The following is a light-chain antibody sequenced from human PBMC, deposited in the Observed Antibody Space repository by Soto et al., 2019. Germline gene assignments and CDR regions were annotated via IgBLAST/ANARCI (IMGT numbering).Light chain of an antibody. J-gene: IGKJ4*01. CDR3: QQRSNWPPVT. CDR2: DAS. CDR1: QSVSSY. V-gene: IGKV3-11*01. Sequence: EIVLTQSPATLSLYPGERATLSCRASQSVSSYLAWYQQKPGQAPRLLIYDASNRANGIPARYSGSGSGTDFTLTISSLEPEDFAIYYCQQRSNWPPVTFGGGTKVEIK.